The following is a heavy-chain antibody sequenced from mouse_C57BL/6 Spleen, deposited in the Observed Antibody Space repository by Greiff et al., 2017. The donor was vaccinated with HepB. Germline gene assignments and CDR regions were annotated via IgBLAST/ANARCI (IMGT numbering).Heavy chain of an antibody. D-gene: IGHD2-12*01. CDR1: GFTFNTYA. J-gene: IGHJ3*01. V-gene: IGHV10-3*01. CDR3: VRDASLYIGFAY. Sequence: EVQLVESGGGLVQPKGSLKLSCAASGFTFNTYAMHWVRQSPGKGMEWVARMRSKSSNYATYYANSVKDRFTISRDDSQSMIYLQMNNLKTEDTAMYYSVRDASLYIGFAYWGQGTLVTVSA. CDR2: MRSKSSNYAT.